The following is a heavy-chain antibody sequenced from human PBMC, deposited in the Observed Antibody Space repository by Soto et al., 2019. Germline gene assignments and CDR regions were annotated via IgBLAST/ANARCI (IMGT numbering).Heavy chain of an antibody. CDR1: GNSFTSYC. Sequence: VESLSICCQGSGNSFTSYCIVWVLQMPGKGLEWMGMIYPGDSDTRYSPSFQGQVTISADKSISTAYLQWSSLKASDTAMYYCARISGCSSTSCYTHMDVWGQGTTVTVSS. J-gene: IGHJ6*02. CDR3: ARISGCSSTSCYTHMDV. D-gene: IGHD2-2*02. V-gene: IGHV5-51*01. CDR2: IYPGDSDT.